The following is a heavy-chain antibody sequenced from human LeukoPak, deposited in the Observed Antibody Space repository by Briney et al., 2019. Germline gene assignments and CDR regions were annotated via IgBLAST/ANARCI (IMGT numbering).Heavy chain of an antibody. D-gene: IGHD6-19*01. CDR2: MNPNSGNT. CDR3: ARGQGARGAVAHDY. Sequence: GASVKVSCKASGYTFTSYDINWVRQATGQGLEWMGWMNPNSGNTGYAQKFQGRVTMTRNTSISTAYMELSSLRSEDTAVYYCARGQGARGAVAHDYWGQGTLVTISS. CDR1: GYTFTSYD. J-gene: IGHJ4*02. V-gene: IGHV1-8*01.